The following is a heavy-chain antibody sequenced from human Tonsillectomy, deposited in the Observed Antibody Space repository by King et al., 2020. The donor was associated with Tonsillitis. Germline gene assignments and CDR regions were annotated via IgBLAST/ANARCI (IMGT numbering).Heavy chain of an antibody. V-gene: IGHV3-66*01. CDR1: GFTVSSNY. Sequence: VQLVESGGGLVQPGGSLRLSCAASGFTVSSNYMSWVRQAPGRGLEWGSLIYSGGSTYYADSVKGRFTISRGNSKNTLYLQMNSRSAEDTAVYYCARDCSSTSCYDYGMDVWGQGTTVTVSS. CDR3: ARDCSSTSCYDYGMDV. J-gene: IGHJ6*02. CDR2: IYSGGST. D-gene: IGHD2-2*01.